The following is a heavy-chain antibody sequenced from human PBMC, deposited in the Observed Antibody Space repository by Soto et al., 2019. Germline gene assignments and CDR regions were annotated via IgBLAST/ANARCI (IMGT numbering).Heavy chain of an antibody. J-gene: IGHJ6*02. D-gene: IGHD3-16*01. CDR3: ARDNMRARDGMDV. V-gene: IGHV4-61*01. CDR2: IYYSGST. Sequence: QAQLQESGPGLVKPSETLSLTCTVSGGSVSSGSYHWTWIRQPPGKGLEWIGYIYYSGSTNYNPSLKSRVTISVDTSKNQFSLKLSTATAADTAVYYCARDNMRARDGMDVWGQGTTVTVSS. CDR1: GGSVSSGSYH.